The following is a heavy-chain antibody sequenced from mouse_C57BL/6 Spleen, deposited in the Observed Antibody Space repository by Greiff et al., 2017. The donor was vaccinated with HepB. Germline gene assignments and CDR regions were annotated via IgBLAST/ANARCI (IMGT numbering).Heavy chain of an antibody. CDR1: GYTYTDYN. CDR3: ARTGLGPFDY. Sequence: EVQLQQSGPELVKPGASVKMSCKASGYTYTDYNMHWVKQSHGKSLEWIGYINPNNGGTSYNQKFKGKATLTVNKSSSTAYMELRSLTSEDSAVYYCARTGLGPFDYWGQGTTLTVSS. J-gene: IGHJ2*01. D-gene: IGHD4-1*01. CDR2: INPNNGGT. V-gene: IGHV1-22*01.